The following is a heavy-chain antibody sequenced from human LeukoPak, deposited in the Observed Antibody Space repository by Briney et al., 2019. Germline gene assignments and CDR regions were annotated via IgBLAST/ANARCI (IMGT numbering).Heavy chain of an antibody. V-gene: IGHV1-8*03. CDR1: GYTFTSYD. CDR3: ARGDFIAAAGTDYYYYMDV. J-gene: IGHJ6*03. Sequence: ASVKVSCKASGYTFTSYDINWVRQATGQGLEWMGWMNPNSGNTGYAQKFQGRVTITWNTSISTAYMELSSLRSEDTAVYYCARGDFIAAAGTDYYYYMDVWGKGTTVTVSS. D-gene: IGHD6-13*01. CDR2: MNPNSGNT.